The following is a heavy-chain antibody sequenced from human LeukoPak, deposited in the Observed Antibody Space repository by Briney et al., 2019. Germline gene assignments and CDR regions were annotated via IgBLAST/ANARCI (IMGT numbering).Heavy chain of an antibody. V-gene: IGHV3-30-3*01. CDR1: GFTFSSYA. CDR2: ISYDGSNK. Sequence: GGSLRLSCAASGFTFSSYAMHWVRQAPGKGLEWVAVISYDGSNKYYADSVKGRFTISRDNSKNTLYLQMNSLRAEDTAVYYCARVESKGTYYYDSSGYSSFDYWGQGTLVTVSS. J-gene: IGHJ4*02. CDR3: ARVESKGTYYYDSSGYSSFDY. D-gene: IGHD3-22*01.